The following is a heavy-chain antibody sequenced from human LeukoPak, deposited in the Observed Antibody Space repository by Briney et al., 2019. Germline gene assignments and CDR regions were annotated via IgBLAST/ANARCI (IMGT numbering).Heavy chain of an antibody. CDR1: GFTFSSYE. J-gene: IGHJ4*02. CDR2: ISSRGTTI. V-gene: IGHV3-48*03. CDR3: AKHGDDILTGYTH. D-gene: IGHD3-9*01. Sequence: GGSLRLSCAASGFTFSSYEMNWVRQAPGKGLEWVSYISSRGTTIYYADSLKGRFTISRDNAESSVYLQMNSLRAEDTAVYYCAKHGDDILTGYTHWGQGTLVTVSS.